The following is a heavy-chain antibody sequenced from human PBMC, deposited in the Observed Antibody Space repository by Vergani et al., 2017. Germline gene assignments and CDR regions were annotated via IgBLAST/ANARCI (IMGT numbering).Heavy chain of an antibody. V-gene: IGHV1-2*02. CDR2: INPNSGGT. Sequence: QVPLVQSGAEVKKPGASVKVSCKASGYTFTGYYMHWVRQAPGQGLEWMGWINPNSGGTNYAQKFQGRVTMTRDTSISTAYMELSRLRSDDTAVYYCARGGLGYCSSTSCQDAFDIWGQGTMVTVSS. CDR1: GYTFTGYY. J-gene: IGHJ3*02. D-gene: IGHD2-2*01. CDR3: ARGGLGYCSSTSCQDAFDI.